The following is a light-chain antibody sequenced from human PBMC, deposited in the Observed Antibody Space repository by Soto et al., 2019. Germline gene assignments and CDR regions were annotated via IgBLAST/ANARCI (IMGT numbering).Light chain of an antibody. CDR3: SSYSSSTTPWV. CDR1: SSDGGGYNY. CDR2: EVT. J-gene: IGLJ3*02. Sequence: QSALTQPASVSGSPGQSITISCTGTSSDGGGYNYVSWYQQHPGKAPKLIIYEVTNRPSGISNRFSGSKSGNTASLIISGLQAEDEADYYCSSYSSSTTPWVFGGGTKLTVL. V-gene: IGLV2-14*01.